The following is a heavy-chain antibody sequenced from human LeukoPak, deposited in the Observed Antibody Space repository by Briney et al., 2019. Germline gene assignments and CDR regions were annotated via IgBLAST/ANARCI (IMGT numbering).Heavy chain of an antibody. CDR2: INHSGST. Sequence: SETLSLTCAVYGGSFSGYYWSWIRQPPGKGLEWIGEINHSGSTNYNPSLKSRVTISVDRSKNQFSLKLSSVTAADTAVYYCARAIKFGKELDYWGQGTLVTVSS. CDR3: ARAIKFGKELDY. D-gene: IGHD5-12*01. V-gene: IGHV4-34*01. J-gene: IGHJ4*02. CDR1: GGSFSGYY.